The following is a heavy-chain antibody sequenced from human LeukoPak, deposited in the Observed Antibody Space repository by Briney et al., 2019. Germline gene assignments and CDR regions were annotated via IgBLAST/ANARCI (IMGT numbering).Heavy chain of an antibody. CDR2: MNPNSGNT. CDR3: ARGLLGGDSPKYYYYYYYMDV. V-gene: IGHV1-8*01. CDR1: AYTFTTYD. D-gene: IGHD2-21*02. J-gene: IGHJ6*03. Sequence: ASVKVSCKASAYTFTTYDINWVRQATGHGLEWMGWMNPNSGNTGYAQKFQGRVTMTTDTSTSTAYMELRSLRSDDTAVYYCARGLLGGDSPKYYYYYYYMDVWGKGTTVTVSS.